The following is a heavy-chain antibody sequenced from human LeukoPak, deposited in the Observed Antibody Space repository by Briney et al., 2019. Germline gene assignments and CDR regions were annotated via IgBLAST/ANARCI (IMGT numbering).Heavy chain of an antibody. CDR1: GGSISSSSYY. D-gene: IGHD3-10*01. Sequence: SETLSLTCTVSGGSISSSSYYWGWIRQPPGRGLEWIGSIYYSGSTYYNPSLKSRVTISVDTSKNQFSLKLSSVTAADTAVYYRARLYGSGRAIDYWGQGTLVTVSS. CDR3: ARLYGSGRAIDY. V-gene: IGHV4-39*01. CDR2: IYYSGST. J-gene: IGHJ4*02.